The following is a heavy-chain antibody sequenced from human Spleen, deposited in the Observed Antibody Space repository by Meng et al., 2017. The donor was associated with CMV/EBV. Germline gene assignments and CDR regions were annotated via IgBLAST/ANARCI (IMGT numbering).Heavy chain of an antibody. D-gene: IGHD2/OR15-2a*01. CDR2: IRSDGSNK. Sequence: GESLKISCGASGFTFSSFGMHWVRQAPGKGLEWVTFIRSDGSNKYYADSVKGRFTISRDNSKNTLYLQMNSLRAEDTAVYYCAREAPTNRMDVWGQGTTVTVSS. CDR3: AREAPTNRMDV. CDR1: GFTFSSFG. J-gene: IGHJ6*02. V-gene: IGHV3-30*02.